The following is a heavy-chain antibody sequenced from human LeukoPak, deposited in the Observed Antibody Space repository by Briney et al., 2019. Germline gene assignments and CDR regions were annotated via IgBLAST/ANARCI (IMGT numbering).Heavy chain of an antibody. CDR2: INHSGST. CDR1: GGSFSGYY. V-gene: IGHV4-34*01. Sequence: PSETLPLTCAVYGGSFSGYYWSWIRQPPGKGLEWIGEINHSGSTNYNPSLKSRVTISVDTSKNQFSLKLSSVTAADTAVYYCASAPPYSSSWYTPDWGQGTLVTVSS. J-gene: IGHJ4*02. D-gene: IGHD6-13*01. CDR3: ASAPPYSSSWYTPD.